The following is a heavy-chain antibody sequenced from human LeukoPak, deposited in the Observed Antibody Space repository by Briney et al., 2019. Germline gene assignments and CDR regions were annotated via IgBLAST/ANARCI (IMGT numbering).Heavy chain of an antibody. D-gene: IGHD3-10*01. CDR1: GFTFSDYY. Sequence: GGSLSLSFAASGFTFSDYYMSWIRQAPGKGLEWVSYISSSGSTIYYADSVKGRFTISRDNAKNSLYLQMNSLRAEDTAVYYCARGPTGYYYTSGSYGQYYFDYWGQGALVTVSS. CDR3: ARGPTGYYYTSGSYGQYYFDY. J-gene: IGHJ4*02. CDR2: ISSSGSTI. V-gene: IGHV3-11*04.